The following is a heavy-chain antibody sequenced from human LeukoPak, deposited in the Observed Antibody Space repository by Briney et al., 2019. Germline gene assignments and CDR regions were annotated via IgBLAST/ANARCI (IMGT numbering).Heavy chain of an antibody. J-gene: IGHJ6*02. CDR1: GLSFSRYW. D-gene: IGHD2-2*01. V-gene: IGHV3-7*01. CDR3: GLYSSSQTAMDG. Sequence: GGSLRLSCAASGLSFSRYWMSWVRQAPGKGLEWVANINQDGSEKYYVDSVKGRFTTSRDSAKNSLYMQMNSLRAEDTAVYYCGLYSSSQTAMDGWGQGTAVTVSS. CDR2: INQDGSEK.